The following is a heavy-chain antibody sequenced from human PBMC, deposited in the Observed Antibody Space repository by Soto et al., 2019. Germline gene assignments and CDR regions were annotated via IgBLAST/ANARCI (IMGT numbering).Heavy chain of an antibody. CDR3: AKTSSASGRECPGH. CDR2: ISGSGGST. J-gene: IGHJ4*02. Sequence: GGSLRLSCEASGFTFSSYGMTWVRQAPGKGLEWVSAISGSGGSTLYADSLGGRFTISRDNSKNILYLEMKSLRAGDTAMYYCAKTSSASGRECPGHWGQGAQVTVSS. D-gene: IGHD6-6*01. CDR1: GFTFSSYG. V-gene: IGHV3-23*01.